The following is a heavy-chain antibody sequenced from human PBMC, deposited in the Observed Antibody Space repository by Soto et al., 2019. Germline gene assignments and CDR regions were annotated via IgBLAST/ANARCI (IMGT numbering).Heavy chain of an antibody. D-gene: IGHD3-9*01. V-gene: IGHV1-18*04. Sequence: ASVKVSCKASGYTFTSYGISWVRQAPGQGLEWMGWISAYNGNTNYAQKLQGRVTMTTDTSTSTAYMELRSLRSDDTAVYYCARPYYDILTGGYYFDYWGQGTLVTVSS. CDR2: ISAYNGNT. CDR1: GYTFTSYG. J-gene: IGHJ4*02. CDR3: ARPYYDILTGGYYFDY.